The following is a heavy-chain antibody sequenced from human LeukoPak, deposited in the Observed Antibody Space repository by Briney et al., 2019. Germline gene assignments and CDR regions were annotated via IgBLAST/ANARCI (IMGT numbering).Heavy chain of an antibody. D-gene: IGHD2-15*01. Sequence: SQTLSLTCAISGDSVSSNSAAWNWIRQSPSRGLEWLGRTCYRSKWCNDYAVSVKSRITINPDTSKNQFSLQLNSVTPEDTAVYYCAREVFSFVVVVAAIPYLDYWGQGTLVTVSS. J-gene: IGHJ4*02. V-gene: IGHV6-1*01. CDR1: GDSVSSNSAA. CDR3: AREVFSFVVVVAAIPYLDY. CDR2: TCYRSKWCN.